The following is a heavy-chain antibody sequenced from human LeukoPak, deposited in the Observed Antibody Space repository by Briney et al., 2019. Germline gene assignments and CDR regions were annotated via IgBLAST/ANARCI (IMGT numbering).Heavy chain of an antibody. V-gene: IGHV4-34*01. CDR3: ARGLSSSGYYTRPYYFGC. CDR1: GGSFSGYY. J-gene: IGHJ4*02. CDR2: INHSGST. Sequence: SETLSLTCAVYGGSFSGYYWSWIRQPPGKGLEWIGEINHSGSTNYNPSLKSRVTISVDTSKNQFSLKLSSVTAADTAVYYCARGLSSSGYYTRPYYFGCCGQGTLVTVSS. D-gene: IGHD3-22*01.